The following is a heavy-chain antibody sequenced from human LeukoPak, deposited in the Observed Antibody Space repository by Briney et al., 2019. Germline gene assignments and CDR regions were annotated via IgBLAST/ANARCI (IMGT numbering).Heavy chain of an antibody. CDR1: GGTFSSYA. V-gene: IGHV1-69*04. CDR3: ARDAYYYDSSGYRYYFDY. CDR2: IIPILGIA. Sequence: ASVKVSCKASGGTFSSYAISWVRQAPGQGLEWMGRIIPILGIANYAQKFQGRVTITADKSTSTAYMELSSLRSEDTAVYYCARDAYYYDSSGYRYYFDYWGQGTLVTVSS. J-gene: IGHJ4*02. D-gene: IGHD3-22*01.